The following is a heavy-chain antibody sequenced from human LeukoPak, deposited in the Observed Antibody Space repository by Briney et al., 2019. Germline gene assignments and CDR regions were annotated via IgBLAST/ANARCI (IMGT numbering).Heavy chain of an antibody. J-gene: IGHJ5*02. CDR2: IKQDGSEK. V-gene: IGHV3-7*01. CDR1: GFTFSSYW. Sequence: GGPLRLSCVVSGFTFSSYWMSWVRQVPRKGLEWVVNIKQDGSEKYYVDSVKGRFTISRDNAKNSLYLQMNSLRAEDTAVYSCAPDCSSTSCYTQFDPWGQGTLVSVSS. D-gene: IGHD2-2*02. CDR3: APDCSSTSCYTQFDP.